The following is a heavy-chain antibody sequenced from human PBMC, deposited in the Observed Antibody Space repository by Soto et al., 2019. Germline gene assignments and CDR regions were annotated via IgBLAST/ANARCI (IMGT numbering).Heavy chain of an antibody. CDR1: GYSFTSYW. CDR3: ARQASYRVFQNDSSCNHAFDI. CDR2: TYPGDSDT. D-gene: IGHD3-22*01. V-gene: IGHV5-51*01. J-gene: IGHJ3*02. Sequence: PGESLKISCKGSGYSFTSYWIGWVRQMPGKGLEWMGITYPGDSDTRYSPSFQGQVTISADKSISTAYLQWSSLKASDTAMYYCARQASYRVFQNDSSCNHAFDIWGQGTMVTVS.